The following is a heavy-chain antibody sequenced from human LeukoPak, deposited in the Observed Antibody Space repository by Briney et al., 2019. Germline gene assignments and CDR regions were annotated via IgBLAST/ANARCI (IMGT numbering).Heavy chain of an antibody. CDR3: ARGQGATVPQVGKNWFDP. CDR2: IYHSGST. J-gene: IGHJ5*02. Sequence: SGTLSLTCAVSGGSISSSNWWSWVRQPPGKGLEWIGEIYHSGSTNYNPSLKSRVTISVDKSKNQFSLKLSSVTAADTAVYYCARGQGATVPQVGKNWFDPWGQGTRVIVSS. CDR1: GGSISSSNW. V-gene: IGHV4-4*02. D-gene: IGHD1-26*01.